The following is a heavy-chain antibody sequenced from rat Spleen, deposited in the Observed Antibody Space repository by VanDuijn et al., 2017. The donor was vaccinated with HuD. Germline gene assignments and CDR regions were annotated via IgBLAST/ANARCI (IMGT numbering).Heavy chain of an antibody. CDR2: FSYDGFTT. Sequence: EVQLVESDGGLVQPGRSLKLSCAASGFTFSDFFMAWVRQAPTKGLEWVAAFSYDGFTTYYRDSVKGRFTISRDNAKSTLYLQMDSLRSEDTATYYCARLRYYSGPLYWYFDFWGPGTMVTVSS. CDR1: GFTFSDFF. CDR3: ARLRYYSGPLYWYFDF. V-gene: IGHV5-29*01. D-gene: IGHD1-1*01. J-gene: IGHJ1*01.